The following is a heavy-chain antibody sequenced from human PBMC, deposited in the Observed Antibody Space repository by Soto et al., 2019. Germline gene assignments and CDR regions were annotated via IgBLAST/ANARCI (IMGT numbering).Heavy chain of an antibody. J-gene: IGHJ5*02. CDR2: IYTSGST. CDR1: GGSISSYY. CDR3: ARDRGYCSGGSCFGPRRLGFDP. V-gene: IGHV4-4*07. Sequence: QVQLQESGPGLVKPSETLSLTCTVSGGSISSYYWSWIRQPAGKGLEWIGRIYTSGSTNYNPSLKRRVTMSVDTSKNQFSLKLSSVTAADTAVYYCARDRGYCSGGSCFGPRRLGFDPWGQGTLVTVSS. D-gene: IGHD2-15*01.